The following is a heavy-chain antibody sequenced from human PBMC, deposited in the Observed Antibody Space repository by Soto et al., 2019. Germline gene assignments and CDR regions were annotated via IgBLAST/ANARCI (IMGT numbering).Heavy chain of an antibody. CDR3: AREHRAAYEGMDV. V-gene: IGHV1-8*01. Sequence: QVQLVQSGAEVRTHGASVKVSCKASGYTFTSYDVNWVRQATGQGLEWMGWLNPTSGNTAYAQRFQGRVTMTSDTSISTAYMELSSLSSEDTAVYYWAREHRAAYEGMDVWGQGTTVTVSS. CDR1: GYTFTSYD. J-gene: IGHJ6*02. CDR2: LNPTSGNT. D-gene: IGHD2-8*01.